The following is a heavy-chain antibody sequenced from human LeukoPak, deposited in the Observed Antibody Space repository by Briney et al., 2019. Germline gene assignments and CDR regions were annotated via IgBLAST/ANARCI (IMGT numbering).Heavy chain of an antibody. D-gene: IGHD6-19*01. CDR1: GYTFTGYY. V-gene: IGHV1-2*02. J-gene: IGHJ4*02. Sequence: ASVKVSCKASGYTFTGYYMHWVRQAPGQGLEWMGWINPNSGGTNYAQKFQGRVTMTRDTSTSTVYMELSSLRSEDTAVYYCASVREYSSGWWAFDYWGQGTLVTVSS. CDR2: INPNSGGT. CDR3: ASVREYSSGWWAFDY.